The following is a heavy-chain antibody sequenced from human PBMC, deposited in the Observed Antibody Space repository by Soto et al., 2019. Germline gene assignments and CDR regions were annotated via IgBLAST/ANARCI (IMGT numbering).Heavy chain of an antibody. CDR1: GFTFSRYN. CDR2: VTTSGDTM. D-gene: IGHD3-10*01. V-gene: IGHV3-48*02. CDR3: VREEASGSSGLTYHYYYNGMDV. J-gene: IGHJ6*02. Sequence: EVQLVESGGGLVQPGGSLRLSCVASGFTFSRYNMHWVRQAPGKGLEWVAYVTTSGDTMFYADSVEGRFAISRDVAKNSVHLQRNSLGDEDTAVYYCVREEASGSSGLTYHYYYNGMDVWGQGTTVTVSS.